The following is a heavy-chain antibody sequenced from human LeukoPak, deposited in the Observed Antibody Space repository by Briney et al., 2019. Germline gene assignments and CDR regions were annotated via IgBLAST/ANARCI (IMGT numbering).Heavy chain of an antibody. CDR2: IYSSGST. CDR1: GGSISGYY. V-gene: IGHV4-59*12. J-gene: IGHJ6*03. D-gene: IGHD6-6*01. CDR3: AREWWGSSSYYYYYMDV. Sequence: PSETLSLTCTVSGGSISGYYWTWIRQPPGKGLEWIGYIYSSGSTNYNPSLKSRVTISVDSSKNQFSLKLSSVTAADTAVYYCAREWWGSSSYYYYYMDVWGKGTTVTVSS.